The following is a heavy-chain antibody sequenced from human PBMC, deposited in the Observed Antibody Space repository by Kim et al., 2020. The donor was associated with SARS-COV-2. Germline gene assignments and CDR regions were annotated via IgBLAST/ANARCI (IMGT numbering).Heavy chain of an antibody. J-gene: IGHJ4*02. CDR2: VNNNNNP. V-gene: IGHV3-23*05. Sequence: LSLTCAASGFTFSRRAMSWVRQVPGKGLEWIASVNNNNNPYYADSVKGRFTISRDITKDTLYLQMNSLRAEDTALYYCAKEHPSSGWPTFDSWGQGT. CDR3: AKEHPSSGWPTFDS. D-gene: IGHD3-22*01. CDR1: GFTFSRRA.